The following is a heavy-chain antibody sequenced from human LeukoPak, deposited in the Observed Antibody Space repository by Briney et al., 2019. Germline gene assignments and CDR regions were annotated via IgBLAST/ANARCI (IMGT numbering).Heavy chain of an antibody. J-gene: IGHJ4*02. Sequence: ASVKVSCKASGYTFTGYYMHWVRQAPGQGLEWMGWINPNSGGTNYAQKFQGRVTITADESTSTAYMELSSLRSEDTAVYYCARGVFTMVRGVIMDYWGQGTLVTVSS. CDR2: INPNSGGT. V-gene: IGHV1-2*02. CDR3: ARGVFTMVRGVIMDY. CDR1: GYTFTGYY. D-gene: IGHD3-10*01.